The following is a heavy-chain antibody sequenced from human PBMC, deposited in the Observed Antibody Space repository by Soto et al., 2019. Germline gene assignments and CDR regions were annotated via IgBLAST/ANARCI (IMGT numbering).Heavy chain of an antibody. D-gene: IGHD1-1*01. Sequence: ASVKVSCKASGYSFSDYSINWVRQAPGQGLEWMGWMNPKSGHTAHAQKIQGRVTLTRDTSINTVYMELSSLTSGDTAVYFCARRIPDGIFDSWGQGSHVTLSS. V-gene: IGHV1-8*01. CDR2: MNPKSGHT. CDR1: GYSFSDYS. J-gene: IGHJ4*02. CDR3: ARRIPDGIFDS.